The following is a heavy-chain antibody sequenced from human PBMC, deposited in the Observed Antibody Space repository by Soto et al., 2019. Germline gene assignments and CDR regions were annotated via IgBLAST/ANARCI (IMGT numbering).Heavy chain of an antibody. D-gene: IGHD6-6*01. Sequence: GGFLRLSCAASGFPFISYWMHWVRQVPGKGLVWVSRINKDGSITTYADSVRGRFTVSRDNAKNTLYLQMNSLRVEDTAIYYCTRIGYSSSSLGIDYWGQGALVTVSS. CDR3: TRIGYSSSSLGIDY. CDR2: INKDGSIT. CDR1: GFPFISYW. V-gene: IGHV3-74*01. J-gene: IGHJ4*02.